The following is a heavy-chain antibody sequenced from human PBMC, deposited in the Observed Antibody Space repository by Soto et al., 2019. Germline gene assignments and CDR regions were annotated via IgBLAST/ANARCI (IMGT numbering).Heavy chain of an antibody. Sequence: QVQLVQSGAEMKKPGSSVKVSCQSSGGTFNTYAMNWVRQAPGQGPEWMGDISPMFGAANYAPKFQGRVTITADESTGTSYMQLSSLTSKDTALYFCAREVQVHTPAFVCWGQGTLVTVSS. V-gene: IGHV1-69*19. J-gene: IGHJ4*02. CDR3: AREVQVHTPAFVC. CDR1: GGTFNTYA. D-gene: IGHD3-10*01. CDR2: ISPMFGAA.